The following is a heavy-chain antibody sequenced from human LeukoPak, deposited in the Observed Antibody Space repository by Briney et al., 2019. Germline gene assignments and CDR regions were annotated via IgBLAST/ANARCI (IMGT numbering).Heavy chain of an antibody. J-gene: IGHJ4*02. V-gene: IGHV4-39*01. Sequence: SETLSLTCTVSGGSISSSSYYWGWIRQPPGKGLEWIGSIYYSGSTYYNPSLKSRVTISVDTSKNQFSLKLSSVTAADTAVYYCARLYYDFWSGYTYSDYWGQGTLVTVSS. CDR1: GGSISSSSYY. CDR3: ARLYYDFWSGYTYSDY. D-gene: IGHD3-3*01. CDR2: IYYSGST.